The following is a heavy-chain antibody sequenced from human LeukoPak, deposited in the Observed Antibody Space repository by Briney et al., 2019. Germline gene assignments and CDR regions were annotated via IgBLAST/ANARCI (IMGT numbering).Heavy chain of an antibody. V-gene: IGHV3-74*03. CDR2: IKTDGSES. J-gene: IGHJ4*02. CDR1: GFIFSDYW. D-gene: IGHD4-17*01. CDR3: ARRTVTGSLDY. Sequence: GGSLRLSCAASGFIFSDYWMHWVRRAPGKGLVWISRIKTDGSESAYADSVKGRFTISRDNANNTLFLQMNRLTVEDTAVYYCARRTVTGSLDYWGQGTLVTVSS.